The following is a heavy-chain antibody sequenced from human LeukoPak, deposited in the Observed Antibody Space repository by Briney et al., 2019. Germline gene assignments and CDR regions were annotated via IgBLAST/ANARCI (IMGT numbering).Heavy chain of an antibody. CDR2: INAGNGNT. CDR1: GYTFTSYA. Sequence: GASVKVSCKASGYTFTSYAMHWVRQAPGQRLEWMGWINAGNGNTKYSQKFQGRVTITRDTSASTAYMELSSLRSEDTAVYYCARDRSLQLWLNSELFDYWGQGTLVTVSS. V-gene: IGHV1-3*01. J-gene: IGHJ4*02. CDR3: ARDRSLQLWLNSELFDY. D-gene: IGHD5-18*01.